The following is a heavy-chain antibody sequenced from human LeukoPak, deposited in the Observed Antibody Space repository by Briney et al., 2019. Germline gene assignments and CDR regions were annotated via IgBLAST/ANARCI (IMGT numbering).Heavy chain of an antibody. CDR2: IIPIFGTA. CDR3: ARAAAYYYGDYYGWFDP. Sequence: SVKVSCKASGGTFSSYAISWVRQAPGQGLEWMGGIIPIFGTANYAQKFQGRVTITTDESTSTAYMELSSLRSEDTAVYYCARAAAYYYGDYYGWFDPWGQGTLVTVSS. J-gene: IGHJ5*02. D-gene: IGHD4-17*01. V-gene: IGHV1-69*05. CDR1: GGTFSSYA.